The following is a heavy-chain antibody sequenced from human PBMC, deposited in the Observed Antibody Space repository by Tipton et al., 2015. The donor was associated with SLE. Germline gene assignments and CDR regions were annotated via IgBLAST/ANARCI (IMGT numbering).Heavy chain of an antibody. CDR3: ARGLYDILTGYYFDC. D-gene: IGHD3-9*01. CDR2: INHSGST. J-gene: IGHJ4*02. CDR1: GGSFSGYY. Sequence: GSLRLSCAVYGGSFSGYYWSWIRQPPGKGLEWIGEINHSGSTNYNPSLKSRVTISVDTSKNQFSLKLSSVTAADTAVYYCARGLYDILTGYYFDCWGQGTLVTVSS. V-gene: IGHV4-34*01.